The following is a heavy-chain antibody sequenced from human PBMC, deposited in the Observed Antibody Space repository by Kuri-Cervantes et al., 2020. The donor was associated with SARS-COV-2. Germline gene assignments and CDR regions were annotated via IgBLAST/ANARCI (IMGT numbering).Heavy chain of an antibody. CDR3: ARQDSSGYYYNFDC. Sequence: GSLRLSCTVSGGSISSSSYYWNWIRQPPGKGLEWIGSIYYGGNTFYNPSLKSRVTISVDTSKNQFSLKLSSVTAADTAVYHCARQDSSGYYYNFDCWGQGTLVTVSS. V-gene: IGHV4-39*01. CDR2: IYYGGNT. CDR1: GGSISSSSYY. J-gene: IGHJ4*02. D-gene: IGHD3-22*01.